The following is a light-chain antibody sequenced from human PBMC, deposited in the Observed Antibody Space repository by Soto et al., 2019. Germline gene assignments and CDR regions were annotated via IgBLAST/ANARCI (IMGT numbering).Light chain of an antibody. J-gene: IGKJ1*01. V-gene: IGKV3-20*01. CDR3: QQYGGSPTWT. Sequence: EIVLTQSPGTLSLSPGERATLSCRASQSVSSGYLAWYQQKPGQAPRLLIDGASSRATGIPDRFSGSGSGTDFPLTISRLEPEDFAVDYCQQYGGSPTWTFGEGTKVEIK. CDR1: QSVSSGY. CDR2: GAS.